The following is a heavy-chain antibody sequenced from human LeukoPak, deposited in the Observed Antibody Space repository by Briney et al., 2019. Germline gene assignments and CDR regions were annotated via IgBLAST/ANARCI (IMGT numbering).Heavy chain of an antibody. J-gene: IGHJ6*03. D-gene: IGHD1-14*01. Sequence: GGSLRLSCTASGFTFGDYAMSWVRQAPGKGLEWVGFIRSKAYGGTTEYAASVKGRFTISRDDSKSIAYLQMNSLKTEDTAVYYCTRRNRDYYYYYMDVWGKGTTVTISS. V-gene: IGHV3-49*04. CDR1: GFTFGDYA. CDR2: IRSKAYGGTT. CDR3: TRRNRDYYYYYMDV.